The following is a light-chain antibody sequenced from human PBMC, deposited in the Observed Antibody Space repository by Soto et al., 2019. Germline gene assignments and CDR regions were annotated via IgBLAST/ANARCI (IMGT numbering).Light chain of an antibody. V-gene: IGLV2-8*01. CDR2: EDT. Sequence: QSVLTQPPSASGSPGQSVTISCTGTSSDIGGYNYVSWYQQHPGKAPKLIIYEDTKRPSGVPDHFSGSKSGNTASLTVSGLQAEDEADYYCSSYSDNNNYVFGAGTKLTVL. CDR3: SSYSDNNNYV. CDR1: SSDIGGYNY. J-gene: IGLJ1*01.